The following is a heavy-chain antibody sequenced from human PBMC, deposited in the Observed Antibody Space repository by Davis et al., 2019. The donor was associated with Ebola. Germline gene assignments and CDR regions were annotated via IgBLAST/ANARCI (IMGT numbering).Heavy chain of an antibody. J-gene: IGHJ4*02. CDR1: GFTFGDYA. Sequence: PGGSLRLSCTASGFTFGDYAMSWFRQAPGKGLEWVSAISGSGGSTYYADSVKGRFTISRDNSKNTLYLQMNSLRAEDTAVYYCAKAQNSGSYGGWSQGTLVTVSS. D-gene: IGHD1-26*01. CDR3: AKAQNSGSYGG. V-gene: IGHV3-23*01. CDR2: ISGSGGST.